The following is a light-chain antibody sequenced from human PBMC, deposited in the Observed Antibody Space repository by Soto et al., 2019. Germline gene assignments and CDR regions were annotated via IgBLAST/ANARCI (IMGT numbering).Light chain of an antibody. CDR1: SSDFGNYNL. J-gene: IGLJ1*01. V-gene: IGLV2-23*02. CDR3: CSYTDSSNDV. Sequence: QSALTQPASVSGSPGQSITISCTGTSSDFGNYNLVSWYQQHPGKVPKLILFEVNKRPSGVSGRFSGSKSGNTASLTISGLQAEDEADYYCCSYTDSSNDVFGTGTKVTVL. CDR2: EVN.